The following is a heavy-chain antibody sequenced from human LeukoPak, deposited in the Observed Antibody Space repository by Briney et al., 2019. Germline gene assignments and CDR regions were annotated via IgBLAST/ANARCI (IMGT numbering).Heavy chain of an antibody. Sequence: GGSLRLSCAASGFIFSGSSIHWVRQAPGKGLEWVSAISGSGGSTYYADSVKGRFTISRDNSKNTLYLQMNSLRAEDTAVYYCAKNRDCGDYEVLGCFDYWGQGTLVTVSS. V-gene: IGHV3-23*01. CDR2: ISGSGGST. J-gene: IGHJ4*02. D-gene: IGHD4-17*01. CDR3: AKNRDCGDYEVLGCFDY. CDR1: GFIFSGSS.